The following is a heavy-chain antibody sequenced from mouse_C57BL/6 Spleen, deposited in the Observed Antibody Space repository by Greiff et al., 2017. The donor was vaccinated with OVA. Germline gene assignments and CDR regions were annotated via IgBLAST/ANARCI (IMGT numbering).Heavy chain of an antibody. D-gene: IGHD2-4*01. V-gene: IGHV1-55*01. Sequence: QVHVKQPGAELVKPGASVKMSCKASGYTFTSYWITWVKQRPGQGLEWIGDIYPGSGSTNYNEKFKSKATLTVDTSSSTAYMQLSSLTSEDSAVYYCARTDDYEICAYWGQGTLVTVSA. CDR2: IYPGSGST. CDR1: GYTFTSYW. CDR3: ARTDDYEICAY. J-gene: IGHJ3*01.